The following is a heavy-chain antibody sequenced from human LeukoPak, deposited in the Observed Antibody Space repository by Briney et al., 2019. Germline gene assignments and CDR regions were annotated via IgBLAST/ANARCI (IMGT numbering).Heavy chain of an antibody. J-gene: IGHJ2*01. CDR2: IYYNGRT. D-gene: IGHD6-13*01. Sequence: PAETLSLTCTVSGDSIRSYYWSWIRQSPGKGLEWIAYIYYNGRTDYNPSLKSRVTISLDMSKNQFSLNLNSVTAADTAVYYCVRHDYDSSWGLDWFVDLWGRGTLVSVSS. CDR3: VRHDYDSSWGLDWFVDL. V-gene: IGHV4-59*08. CDR1: GDSIRSYY.